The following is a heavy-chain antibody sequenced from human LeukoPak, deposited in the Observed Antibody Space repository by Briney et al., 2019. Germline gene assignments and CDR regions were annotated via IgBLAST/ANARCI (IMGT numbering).Heavy chain of an antibody. CDR3: ARGSTYDFWSGDALDV. CDR1: GFAFSSHA. V-gene: IGHV3-23*01. J-gene: IGHJ3*01. CDR2: ISGSAEKT. D-gene: IGHD3-3*01. Sequence: GGSLRLSCAASGFAFSSHAMTWVRQAPGKGLEWVSSISGSAEKTYYADSVKGRFTISRDSSQKILNLQMNNLRVEDTAIYYCARGSTYDFWSGDALDVWCQGTMVTVAS.